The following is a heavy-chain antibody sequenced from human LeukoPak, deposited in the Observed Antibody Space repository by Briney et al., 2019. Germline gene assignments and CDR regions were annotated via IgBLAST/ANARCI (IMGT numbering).Heavy chain of an antibody. CDR3: ARDLDGDYGGWFDP. CDR2: ISSSSSTI. CDR1: GFSFSGYS. D-gene: IGHD4-17*01. Sequence: GGSLRLSCAASGFSFSGYSMSWVRQAPGKGLEWVSFISSSSSTINYADSVKGRFTISRDNAKNLLFLQMNGLRDEDTAVYYCARDLDGDYGGWFDPWGQGTLVTVSS. J-gene: IGHJ5*02. V-gene: IGHV3-48*02.